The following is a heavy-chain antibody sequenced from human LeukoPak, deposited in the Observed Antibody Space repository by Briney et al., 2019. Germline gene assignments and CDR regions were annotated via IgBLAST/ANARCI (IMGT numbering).Heavy chain of an antibody. Sequence: ASVKVSCKASLGTFSSYAISWVRQAPGQGLEWMGRIIPIFGTANYAQKFQGRVTITTDESTSTAYMELSSLRSEDTAVYYCARDSGSSWSEVDPWGQGTLVTVSS. V-gene: IGHV1-69*05. CDR1: LGTFSSYA. CDR2: IIPIFGTA. CDR3: ARDSGSSWSEVDP. J-gene: IGHJ5*02. D-gene: IGHD6-13*01.